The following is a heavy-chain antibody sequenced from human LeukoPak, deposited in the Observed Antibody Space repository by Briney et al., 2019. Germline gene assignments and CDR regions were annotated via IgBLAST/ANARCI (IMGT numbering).Heavy chain of an antibody. CDR3: ARGDGISDWWSGYNWFDP. V-gene: IGHV4-61*02. D-gene: IGHD3-3*01. CDR1: GGSISSGSYY. CDR2: IYTSGST. J-gene: IGHJ5*02. Sequence: PSQTLSLTCTVSGGSISSGSYYWSWIRQPAGKGLEWIGRIYTSGSTNYNPSLKSRVTISVDTSKNQFSLKLSSVTAADTAVYYCARGDGISDWWSGYNWFDPWGQGTLVAVSS.